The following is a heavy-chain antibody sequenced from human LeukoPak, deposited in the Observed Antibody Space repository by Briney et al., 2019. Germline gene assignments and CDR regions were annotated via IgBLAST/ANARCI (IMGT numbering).Heavy chain of an antibody. CDR3: AKWSGDYPSYYLDY. V-gene: IGHV3-30*02. CDR2: IRSDGSSK. CDR1: GFPFSSYA. Sequence: GGSLRLSCSASGFPFSSYAMHWVRQAPGKGLEWVALIRSDGSSKNYADSVKGRFTISRDASKNTVYLQMNSLRAEDTAVYSCAKWSGDYPSYYLDYWGQGTLVTVSS. D-gene: IGHD4-17*01. J-gene: IGHJ4*02.